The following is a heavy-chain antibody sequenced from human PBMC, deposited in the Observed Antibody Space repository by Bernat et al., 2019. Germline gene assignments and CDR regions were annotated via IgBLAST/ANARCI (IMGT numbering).Heavy chain of an antibody. J-gene: IGHJ6*02. V-gene: IGHV3-72*01. CDR3: ARSRTSLIRGRSYNYGMDV. CDR1: GFTCSDHY. Sequence: EVQLVESGGGLVQPGGSLRLSCAASGFTCSDHYMDWVRQAPGKGLEWVGRTRNKANSYTTEYAASVKGRFTISRDDSKNSLFLQMTSLKTEDTAVYYCARSRTSLIRGRSYNYGMDVWGQGTTVTVS. CDR2: TRNKANSYTT. D-gene: IGHD2/OR15-2a*01.